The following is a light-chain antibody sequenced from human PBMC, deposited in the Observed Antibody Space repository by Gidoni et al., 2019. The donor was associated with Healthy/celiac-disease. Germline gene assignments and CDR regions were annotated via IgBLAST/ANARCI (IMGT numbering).Light chain of an antibody. CDR3: QQYNNWPPLT. CDR1: QSVSSN. V-gene: IGKV3-15*01. Sequence: EIVMTKSPATLSVSPGERATPSCRASQSVSSNLTWSQQKPGQAPRLLIYGASPRATGIPARFSGSGSGTEFTLTISSLQSEDFAVYYCQQYNNWPPLTFXGXTKVEIK. CDR2: GAS. J-gene: IGKJ4*01.